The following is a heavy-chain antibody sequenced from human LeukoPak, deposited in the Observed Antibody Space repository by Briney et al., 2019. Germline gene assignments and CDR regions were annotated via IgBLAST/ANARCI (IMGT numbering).Heavy chain of an antibody. Sequence: PGGSLRLSCAASGFTFSSYSMNWVRQAPGKGLEWVSSISSSSSYIYYAGSVKGRFTISRDNAKNSLYLQMNSLRAEDTAVYYCARVRGDYGFLSDYWGQGTLVTVSS. J-gene: IGHJ4*02. V-gene: IGHV3-21*01. CDR2: ISSSSSYI. CDR1: GFTFSSYS. D-gene: IGHD3-3*01. CDR3: ARVRGDYGFLSDY.